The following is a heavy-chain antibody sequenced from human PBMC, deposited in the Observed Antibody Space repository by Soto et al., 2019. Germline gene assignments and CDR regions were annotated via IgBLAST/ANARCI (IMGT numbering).Heavy chain of an antibody. J-gene: IGHJ3*02. CDR1: GFTFSNYA. D-gene: IGHD4-17*01. CDR2: IGSSGGTT. Sequence: PGGSLRLSCEASGFTFSNYAMSWVRQAPGKGLEWVSGIGSSGGTTHLADSVKGRFTISRDNSKNTLYLQMNSLRVEDTAVYYCGKDPNGDYIGAFDIWGQGTMVTVSS. CDR3: GKDPNGDYIGAFDI. V-gene: IGHV3-23*01.